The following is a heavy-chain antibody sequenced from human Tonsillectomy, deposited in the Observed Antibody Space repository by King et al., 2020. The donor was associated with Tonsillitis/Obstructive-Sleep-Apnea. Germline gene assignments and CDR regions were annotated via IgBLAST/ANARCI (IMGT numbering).Heavy chain of an antibody. CDR2: ISYDGSNK. CDR1: GFTFSSYG. V-gene: IGHV3-30*03. Sequence: VQLVESGGGVVQPGRSLRLSCAASGFTFSSYGMHWVRQAPGKGLEWVAVISYDGSNKYYADSVKGRFTISRDNSKNTLYLQMNSLRAEDTAVYYCVSGWSDRDDCYYGMDVWGQGTTVTVSS. J-gene: IGHJ6*02. D-gene: IGHD6-19*01. CDR3: VSGWSDRDDCYYGMDV.